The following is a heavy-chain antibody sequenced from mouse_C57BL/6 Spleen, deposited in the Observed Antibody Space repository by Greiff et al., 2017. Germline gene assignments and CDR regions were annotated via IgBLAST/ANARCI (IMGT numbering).Heavy chain of an antibody. CDR2: ISDGGSYT. CDR3: ARRDYDGSWFAY. D-gene: IGHD2-4*01. J-gene: IGHJ3*01. CDR1: GFTFSSYA. V-gene: IGHV5-4*03. Sequence: EVQLKESGGGLVKPGGSLKLSCAASGFTFSSYAMSWVRQTPEKRLEWVATISDGGSYTYYPDNVKGRFSISRDNAKNNLYLQMSHLKSEDTAMYYCARRDYDGSWFAYWGQGTLVTVSA.